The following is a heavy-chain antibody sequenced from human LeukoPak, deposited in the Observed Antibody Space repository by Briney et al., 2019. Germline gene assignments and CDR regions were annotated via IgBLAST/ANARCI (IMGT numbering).Heavy chain of an antibody. J-gene: IGHJ4*02. CDR2: IYYGGNS. D-gene: IGHD1-26*01. CDR3: ARQLSGSRIYYFDY. Sequence: PSQTLSLTCTVSGGSISSGDYYWGWIRQPPGKGLEWIGSIYYGGNSYYNSSLKSRVTISVDTSKNQLSLKVPSVTAADTAVYYCARQLSGSRIYYFDYWGQGTLVTVSS. V-gene: IGHV4-39*01. CDR1: GGSISSGDYY.